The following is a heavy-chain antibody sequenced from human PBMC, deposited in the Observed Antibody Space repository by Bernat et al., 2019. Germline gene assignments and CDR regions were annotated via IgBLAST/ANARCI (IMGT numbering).Heavy chain of an antibody. CDR3: AKDLNSAAPTVVFDH. D-gene: IGHD4-23*01. J-gene: IGHJ4*02. CDR1: GFTFSTYA. Sequence: EEQVLESGGGFVQPGGSLRLSCAASGFTFSTYAMTWVRQAPGKGLEWVSAISHSGGNTYYADSVKGRFTISRDNSKNTLYLQMNSLVAEDTAVYYCAKDLNSAAPTVVFDHWGQGTLVTVSS. CDR2: ISHSGGNT. V-gene: IGHV3-23*01.